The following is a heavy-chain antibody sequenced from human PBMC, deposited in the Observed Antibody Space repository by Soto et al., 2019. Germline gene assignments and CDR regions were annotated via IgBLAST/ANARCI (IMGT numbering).Heavy chain of an antibody. D-gene: IGHD2-15*01. Sequence: QVQLQESGPGLVKPSETLSLTCAVSGGSVSSGSYYWSWIRQPPGKGLEWIGYAYYSGSTNYNPSLKRRVPISVDTSKNQFSLKLRSVSAADTAVYYCARDFSGSYFYAMDVWGQGTTVTGSS. CDR3: ARDFSGSYFYAMDV. CDR2: AYYSGST. CDR1: GGSVSSGSYY. J-gene: IGHJ6*02. V-gene: IGHV4-61*01.